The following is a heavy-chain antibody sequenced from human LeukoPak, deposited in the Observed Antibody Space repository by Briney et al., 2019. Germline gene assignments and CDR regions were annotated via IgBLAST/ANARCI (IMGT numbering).Heavy chain of an antibody. Sequence: PVGSLRLSCSASGFALSSYWMHWVRQAPGKGLVWVSRINTDGSSTNYADSVKGRFTVSRDNAKNTLYLQMNSLRAEDTAVYYCARVIGWDEPFDIWGQGTMVTVSS. V-gene: IGHV3-74*01. CDR1: GFALSSYW. CDR2: INTDGSST. D-gene: IGHD1-26*01. J-gene: IGHJ3*02. CDR3: ARVIGWDEPFDI.